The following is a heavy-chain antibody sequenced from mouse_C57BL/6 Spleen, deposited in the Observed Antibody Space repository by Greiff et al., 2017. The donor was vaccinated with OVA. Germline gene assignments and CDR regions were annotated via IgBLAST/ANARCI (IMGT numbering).Heavy chain of an antibody. CDR3: ARQLRLRSFDY. CDR2: INPNNGGT. CDR1: GYTFTDYN. D-gene: IGHD3-2*02. V-gene: IGHV1-18*01. J-gene: IGHJ2*01. Sequence: EVQLQQSGPELVKPGASVKIPCKASGYTFTDYNMDWVKQSHGKSLEWIGAINPNNGGTIYNQKFKGKATLTVDKSSSTAYMELRSLTSEDTAVXYCARQLRLRSFDYWGQGTTLTVSS.